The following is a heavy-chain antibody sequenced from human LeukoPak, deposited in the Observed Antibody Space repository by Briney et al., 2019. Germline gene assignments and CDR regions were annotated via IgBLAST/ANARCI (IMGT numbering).Heavy chain of an antibody. D-gene: IGHD2-15*01. CDR3: AKNGDRGAYCSGGSCYPYYYYYIDV. CDR2: INSSGSTI. V-gene: IGHV3-48*03. Sequence: GGSLTLSCAASGFPFSSYEMNWVRQAPGKGLEWVSYINSSGSTIYYPDSVKGRFTISRDNSKNTLYLQMNSMRAEDTAIYYCAKNGDRGAYCSGGSCYPYYYYYIDVWGKGTTVTIPS. J-gene: IGHJ6*03. CDR1: GFPFSSYE.